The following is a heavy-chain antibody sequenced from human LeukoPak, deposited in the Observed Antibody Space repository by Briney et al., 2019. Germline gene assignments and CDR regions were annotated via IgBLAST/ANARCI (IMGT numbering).Heavy chain of an antibody. CDR1: GGSISSSNW. CDR2: IYHSGGT. Sequence: SETLSLTCAVSGGSISSSNWWSWVRQPPGKGLEWIGEIYHSGGTNYSPSLKSRVTISLDKSNNQFSLKLTSVTAADTAVYYCASSLPILTGQGGFDYWGQGTLVTVSS. J-gene: IGHJ4*02. D-gene: IGHD3-9*01. CDR3: ASSLPILTGQGGFDY. V-gene: IGHV4-4*02.